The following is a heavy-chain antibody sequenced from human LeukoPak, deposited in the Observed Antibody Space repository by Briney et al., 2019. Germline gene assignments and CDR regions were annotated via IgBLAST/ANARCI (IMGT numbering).Heavy chain of an antibody. J-gene: IGHJ4*02. V-gene: IGHV1-46*01. CDR3: ATSGYSYGPAFDY. Sequence: GASVKVSCKASGYTFTSYYMHWVRQAPGQGLEWMGIINPTGGSTSYAQKFQGRVTMTRDTSTSTVYMELSSLRSEDTAVYYCATSGYSYGPAFDYWGQGTLVTVSS. D-gene: IGHD5-18*01. CDR2: INPTGGST. CDR1: GYTFTSYY.